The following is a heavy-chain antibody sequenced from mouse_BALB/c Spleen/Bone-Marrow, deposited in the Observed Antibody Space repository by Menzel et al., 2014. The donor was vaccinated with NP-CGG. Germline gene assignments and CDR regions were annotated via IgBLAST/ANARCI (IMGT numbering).Heavy chain of an antibody. D-gene: IGHD1-1*01. Sequence: EVQLQESGAELVKPGASVKLSCTASGFTIKDNYMHWVKQRPEQGLEWIGRIDPANGDTKYDPKFQGKATITADTSSNTAYLQLCSLTSEDTAVYYGASYYYGSAWFAYWGQGTLVTVSA. V-gene: IGHV14-3*02. J-gene: IGHJ3*01. CDR3: ASYYYGSAWFAY. CDR2: IDPANGDT. CDR1: GFTIKDNY.